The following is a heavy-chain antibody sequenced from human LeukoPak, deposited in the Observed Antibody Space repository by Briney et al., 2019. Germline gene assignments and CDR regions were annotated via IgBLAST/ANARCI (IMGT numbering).Heavy chain of an antibody. J-gene: IGHJ4*02. D-gene: IGHD6-19*01. CDR1: GFTFSSYG. V-gene: IGHV3-30*18. CDR2: ISYDGFNP. CDR3: AKVKEMYSSGSYYFDY. Sequence: GGSLRLSCAASGFTFSSYGMHWVRQAPGKGLEWVAVISYDGFNPYYADSVKGRFTISRDNSKNTLWLQMNSLRAEDTAVYYCAKVKEMYSSGSYYFDYWGQRTLVTVSS.